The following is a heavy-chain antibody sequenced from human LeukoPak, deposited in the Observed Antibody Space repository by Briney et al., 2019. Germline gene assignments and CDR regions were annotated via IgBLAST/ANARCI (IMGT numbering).Heavy chain of an antibody. V-gene: IGHV4-59*12. Sequence: KPSETLSLTCTVSGGSISSYYWSWIRQPPGKGLEWIGYIYYSGSTNYNPSLKSRVTISVDTSKNQFSLKLSSVTAADTAVYYCARDYYDSSGYYYMDYWGQGTLVTVSS. CDR1: GGSISSYY. CDR2: IYYSGST. CDR3: ARDYYDSSGYYYMDY. D-gene: IGHD3-22*01. J-gene: IGHJ4*02.